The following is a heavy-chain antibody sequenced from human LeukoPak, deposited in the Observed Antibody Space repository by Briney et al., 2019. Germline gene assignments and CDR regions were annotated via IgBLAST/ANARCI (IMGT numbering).Heavy chain of an antibody. J-gene: IGHJ6*03. CDR1: GFTFSSYW. V-gene: IGHV3-7*01. D-gene: IGHD3-22*01. CDR2: IKQDGSEK. CDR3: ARGRLLYYYDSSGYSHPRYYYYYYMDV. Sequence: PGGSLRLSCAASGFTFSSYWMSWVRQAPGKGLEWVANIKQDGSEKYYVDSVKGRFTISRDNAKNSLYLQMNSLRAEDTAVYYCARGRLLYYYDSSGYSHPRYYYYYYMDVWGKGTTVTISS.